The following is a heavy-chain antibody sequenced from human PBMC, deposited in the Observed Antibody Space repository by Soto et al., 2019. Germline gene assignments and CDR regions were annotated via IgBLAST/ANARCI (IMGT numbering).Heavy chain of an antibody. V-gene: IGHV3-30*18. CDR2: ISYDGANK. J-gene: IGHJ4*02. D-gene: IGHD3-10*01. Sequence: QVHLVESGGGVVQPGRSLRLSCAASGLSFRSHGMHWVRQAPGKGLEWVAVISYDGANKYYADSVRGRFTISRVNSEKTLFLQMNNLRSEYTAVYYCAKAGTPSSWRPLDSWGQGTRVTVSS. CDR3: AKAGTPSSWRPLDS. CDR1: GLSFRSHG.